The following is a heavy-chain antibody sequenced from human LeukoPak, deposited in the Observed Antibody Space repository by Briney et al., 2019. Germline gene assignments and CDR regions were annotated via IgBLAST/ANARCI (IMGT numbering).Heavy chain of an antibody. D-gene: IGHD6-19*01. J-gene: IGHJ4*02. CDR2: ISSSSSTI. V-gene: IGHV3-48*01. Sequence: GGSPRLSCAASGFTFSSYSMNWVRQAPGKGLEWVSYISSSSSTIYYADSVKGRFTISRDNAKNSLYLQMNSLRAEDTAVYYCAREALHSSGWYGDLDYWGQGTLVTVSA. CDR1: GFTFSSYS. CDR3: AREALHSSGWYGDLDY.